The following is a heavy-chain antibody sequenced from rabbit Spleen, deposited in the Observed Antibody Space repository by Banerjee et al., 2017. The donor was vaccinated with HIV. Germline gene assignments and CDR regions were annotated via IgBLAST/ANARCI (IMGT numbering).Heavy chain of an antibody. V-gene: IGHV1S40*01. Sequence: QSLEESGGDLVKPGASLTLTCTASGIDFSSTYYMCWVRQAPGKGLEWIACIYAGSSGSTWYASWAKGRFTISKTSSTTVTLQMTSLTVADTATYFCARGSGVHNAFHSWGPGTLVTVS. CDR2: IYAGSSGST. D-gene: IGHD1-1*01. CDR3: ARGSGVHNAFHS. J-gene: IGHJ2*01. CDR1: GIDFSSTYY.